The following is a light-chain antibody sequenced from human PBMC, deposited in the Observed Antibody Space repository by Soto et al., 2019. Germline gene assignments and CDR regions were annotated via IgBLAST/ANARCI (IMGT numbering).Light chain of an antibody. Sequence: IQMTQSPSSLSGCLGDRVTIAFRASQAIGTDLGWYQQKPGKAPKRLIYAASSLQSGAPPRFSGSGSGTDFTLTIRSLQSEDFATYFCLQYNSYPRTFGQGTKVDIK. CDR2: AAS. CDR3: LQYNSYPRT. V-gene: IGKV1-17*01. J-gene: IGKJ1*01. CDR1: QAIGTD.